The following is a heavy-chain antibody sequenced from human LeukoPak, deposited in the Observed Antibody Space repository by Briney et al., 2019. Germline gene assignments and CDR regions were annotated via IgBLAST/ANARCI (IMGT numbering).Heavy chain of an antibody. J-gene: IGHJ4*02. V-gene: IGHV3-48*03. Sequence: GGSPRLSCAPSGFTFSSYGTNWVRQAPGKGPEWISYISRSGSIIYYADSVKGRFTISRDNAKNSLYLQMSSLGAEDTAIYYCSRDRGGGDIYFDYWGQGTLVTVTS. CDR3: SRDRGGGDIYFDY. CDR1: GFTFSSYG. D-gene: IGHD2-21*02. CDR2: ISRSGSII.